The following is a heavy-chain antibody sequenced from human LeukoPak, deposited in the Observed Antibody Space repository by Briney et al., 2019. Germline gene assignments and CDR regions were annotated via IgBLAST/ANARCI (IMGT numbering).Heavy chain of an antibody. D-gene: IGHD4-17*01. J-gene: IGHJ4*02. V-gene: IGHV3-23*01. CDR3: AKGTTVSRNFDY. CDR1: GFTFSSYA. Sequence: VSLRLSCAASGFTFSSYAMSWVRQAPGKGLEWVSAISGSGGSTYYADSVKGRFTISRDNSKNTLYLQMNSLRAEDTAVYYCAKGTTVSRNFDYWGQGTLVTVSS. CDR2: ISGSGGST.